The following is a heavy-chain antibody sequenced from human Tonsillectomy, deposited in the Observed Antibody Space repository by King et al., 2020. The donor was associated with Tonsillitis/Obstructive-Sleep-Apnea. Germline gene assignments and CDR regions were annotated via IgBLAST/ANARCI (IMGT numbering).Heavy chain of an antibody. Sequence: QLQESGPGLVKPSETLSLSCTVSGGSISSSHYYWGWIRQPPGKGLEWIGTIYYNGDTYYNPSLKSRVTVSIDTSENQFSLKLTSVTAADTAVYYCARHAPDMDNYYYYMDVWGKGTTVTVSS. CDR2: IYYNGDT. CDR1: GGSISSSHYY. CDR3: ARHAPDMDNYYYYMDV. J-gene: IGHJ6*03. V-gene: IGHV4-39*01. D-gene: IGHD3-9*01.